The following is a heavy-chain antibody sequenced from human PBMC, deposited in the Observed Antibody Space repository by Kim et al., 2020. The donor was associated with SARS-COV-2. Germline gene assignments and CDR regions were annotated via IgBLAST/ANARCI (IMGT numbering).Heavy chain of an antibody. D-gene: IGHD2-15*01. CDR2: INPNSGGT. J-gene: IGHJ6*02. CDR1: GYTFTGYY. CDR3: ARDGGPHRTETKWYYYYYYGMDV. V-gene: IGHV1-2*02. Sequence: ASVKVSCKASGYTFTGYYMHWVRQAPGQGLEWMGWINPNSGGTNYAQKFQGRVTMTRDTSISTAYMELSRLRSDDTAVYYCARDGGPHRTETKWYYYYYYGMDVWGQGTTVTVSS.